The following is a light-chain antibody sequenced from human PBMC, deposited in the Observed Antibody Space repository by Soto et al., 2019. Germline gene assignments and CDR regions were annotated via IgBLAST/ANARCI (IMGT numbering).Light chain of an antibody. Sequence: EVVLTQSPGTLSLSPGEIATLSCRASQTVSNNYLAWYQHKPGQSPKLLIFGSSDRATGIPDRFSGSVSGTDFTLTISRLEPEDFAVYYCQQYGSSPPYTFGQGTKLEIK. J-gene: IGKJ2*01. V-gene: IGKV3-20*01. CDR2: GSS. CDR3: QQYGSSPPYT. CDR1: QTVSNNY.